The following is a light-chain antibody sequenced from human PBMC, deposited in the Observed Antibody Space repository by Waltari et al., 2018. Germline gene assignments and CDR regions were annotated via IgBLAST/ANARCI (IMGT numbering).Light chain of an antibody. CDR1: QGINKE. Sequence: GDRVTVTCRASQGINKELSWYQQKPGKAPTLLIYAASSLQTGVSSRFSGGGSGTDLSVTISSLQPEDVATYYCQQDYTTGFTFGPGTKLDIK. CDR2: AAS. CDR3: QQDYTTGFT. J-gene: IGKJ3*01. V-gene: IGKV1-6*01.